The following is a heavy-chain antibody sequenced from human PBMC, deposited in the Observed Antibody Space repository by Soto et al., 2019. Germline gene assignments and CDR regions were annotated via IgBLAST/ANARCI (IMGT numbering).Heavy chain of an antibody. J-gene: IGHJ5*02. CDR1: GGSISSGGYY. CDR2: IYYSGST. V-gene: IGHV4-31*03. D-gene: IGHD3-10*01. CDR3: ARADMVRGVIWWFDP. Sequence: QVQLQESGPGLVKPSQTLSLTCTVSGGSISSGGYYWSWIRQHPGKGLEWIGYIYYSGSTYYNPSINSRVTRSVDTSKNQFSLELSSVTAADTAVYYCARADMVRGVIWWFDPWGQGTLVTVSS.